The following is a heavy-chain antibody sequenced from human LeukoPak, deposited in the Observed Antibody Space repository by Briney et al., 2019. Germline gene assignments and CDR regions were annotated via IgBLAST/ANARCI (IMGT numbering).Heavy chain of an antibody. J-gene: IGHJ4*02. CDR3: AGGNVESGYGLDY. CDR2: IWYDGSNK. V-gene: IGHV3-33*01. CDR1: GFTFSSYG. D-gene: IGHD5-12*01. Sequence: GGSLRLSCAAPGFTFSSYGMHWVRQAPGKGLEWVAVIWYDGSNKYYADSVKGRFTISRDNSKNTLYLQMNSLRAEDTAVYYCAGGNVESGYGLDYWGQGTLVTVSS.